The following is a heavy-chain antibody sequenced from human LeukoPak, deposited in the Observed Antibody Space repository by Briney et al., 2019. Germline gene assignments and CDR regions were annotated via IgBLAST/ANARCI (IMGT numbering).Heavy chain of an antibody. CDR2: ISSNGGST. J-gene: IGHJ4*02. CDR1: GFTFSTYA. V-gene: IGHV3-64*01. CDR3: ATVGYSGSWTAFDY. Sequence: GGSLRLSCAASGFTFSTYAMHWVRQAPGKGLEYVAGISSNGGSTYYGKSVKGRFTISRDNSKNTLYLQMGSLRAEDMAVYYCATVGYSGSWTAFDYWGQGTPVTVSS. D-gene: IGHD6-13*01.